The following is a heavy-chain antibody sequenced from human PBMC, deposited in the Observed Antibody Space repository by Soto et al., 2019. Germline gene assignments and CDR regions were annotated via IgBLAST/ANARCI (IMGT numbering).Heavy chain of an antibody. CDR2: IYYSGST. CDR3: ARVAASFRWLQFGY. CDR1: GGYISSYC. D-gene: IGHD5-12*01. V-gene: IGHV4-59*01. Sequence: SETLSLTCTVSGGYISSYCWSWIRQPPGKGLEWIGYIYYSGSTNYNPSLKSRVTISVDTSKNQFSLKLSSVTAADTAVYYCARVAASFRWLQFGYWGQGTLVTVSS. J-gene: IGHJ4*02.